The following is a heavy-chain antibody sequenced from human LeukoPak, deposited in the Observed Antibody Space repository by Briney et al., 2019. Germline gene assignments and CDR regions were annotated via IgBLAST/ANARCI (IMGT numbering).Heavy chain of an antibody. Sequence: GASVKVSCKASGYTFNSHGISWVRQAPGQGLEWMGWISVYNGHTNYAQKLQDRVTMTTETSTSTAYMELRSLRSDDTAVYYCARAYYYDSSGYYPGAFDIWGQGTMVTVSS. CDR2: ISVYNGHT. V-gene: IGHV1-18*01. D-gene: IGHD3-22*01. CDR3: ARAYYYDSSGYYPGAFDI. CDR1: GYTFNSHG. J-gene: IGHJ3*02.